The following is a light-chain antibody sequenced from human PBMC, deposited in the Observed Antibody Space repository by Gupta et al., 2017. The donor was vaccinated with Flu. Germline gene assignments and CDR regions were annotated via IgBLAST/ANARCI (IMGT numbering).Light chain of an antibody. V-gene: IGKV1-12*01. CDR1: QGISSR. Sequence: DIQMTQSPSSVSAFVGDRVTITCRASQGISSRLAWYQQRPGEAPKLLIYGATTLHSGVPSRFNGSGSGRDFTLTIKSLQPEDFATYFCQQAVTFPRTFGQGTKLEIK. CDR3: QQAVTFPRT. J-gene: IGKJ2*01. CDR2: GAT.